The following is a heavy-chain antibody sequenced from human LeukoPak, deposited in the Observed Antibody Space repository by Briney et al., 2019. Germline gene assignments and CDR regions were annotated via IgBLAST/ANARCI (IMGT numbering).Heavy chain of an antibody. CDR2: ISSSGSTI. V-gene: IGHV3-48*03. CDR3: AREEGGDSSGWALDY. D-gene: IGHD6-19*01. J-gene: IGHJ4*02. CDR1: GFTFSSYE. Sequence: GSLRLSCAASGFTFSSYEMNWVRQAPGKGLEWVSYISSSGSTIYYADSVKGRFTISRDNAKNSLYLQMNSLRAEDTAVYYCAREEGGDSSGWALDYWGQGTLVTVSS.